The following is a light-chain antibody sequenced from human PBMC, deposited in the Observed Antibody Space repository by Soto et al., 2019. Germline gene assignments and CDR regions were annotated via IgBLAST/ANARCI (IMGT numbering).Light chain of an antibody. CDR2: GAS. CDR3: QQYDSWPYT. Sequence: EIVMTQSPATLSVSPGERATLSCRASQSVSSDLAWYQQIPGQAPRLLIYGASTRATGIPARFSGSGSGTEFTLTISSLPSEDIGIYYCQQYDSWPYTFGPGSKVHFK. V-gene: IGKV3-15*01. J-gene: IGKJ3*01. CDR1: QSVSSD.